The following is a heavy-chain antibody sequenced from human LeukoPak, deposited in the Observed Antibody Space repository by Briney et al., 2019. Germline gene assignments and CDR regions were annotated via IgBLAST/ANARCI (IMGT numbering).Heavy chain of an antibody. J-gene: IGHJ3*02. CDR3: AVPYGDYVFDAFDI. CDR1: GGSISSSSYY. D-gene: IGHD4-17*01. Sequence: SETLSLTCTVSGGSISSSSYYWGWIRQSPGKGLEWIGYIYYSGSTNYNPSLKSRVTISVDTSKNQFSLKLSSVTAADTAVYYCAVPYGDYVFDAFDIWGQGTMVTVSS. V-gene: IGHV4-61*05. CDR2: IYYSGST.